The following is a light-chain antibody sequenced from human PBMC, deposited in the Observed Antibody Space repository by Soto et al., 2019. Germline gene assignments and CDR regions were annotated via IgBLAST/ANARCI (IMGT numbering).Light chain of an antibody. CDR1: QSVLYSSNNKNY. V-gene: IGKV4-1*01. J-gene: IGKJ2*01. Sequence: DIVMTQSPDSLAVSLGERATINCKSSQSVLYSSNNKNYLAWYQQKPGQPPKLLIYWASTQESGVPDRFSGSGSGTDFTLTISSLQAEDVAVYYCQQYYSTPYTFGQGTKLAIK. CDR2: WAS. CDR3: QQYYSTPYT.